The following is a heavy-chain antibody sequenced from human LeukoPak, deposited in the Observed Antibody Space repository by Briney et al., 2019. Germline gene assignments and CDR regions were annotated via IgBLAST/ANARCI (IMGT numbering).Heavy chain of an antibody. CDR1: GGTFSSYA. Sequence: SVKVSCKASGGTFSSYAISWVRQAPGQGLEWMGGIIPIFGTANYAQKFQGRVTITADESTSTAYMELSSLRSEDTAVYYCASLNLGSSGCKTGGYFDYWGQGTLVTVSS. CDR3: ASLNLGSSGCKTGGYFDY. CDR2: IIPIFGTA. J-gene: IGHJ4*02. D-gene: IGHD3-22*01. V-gene: IGHV1-69*13.